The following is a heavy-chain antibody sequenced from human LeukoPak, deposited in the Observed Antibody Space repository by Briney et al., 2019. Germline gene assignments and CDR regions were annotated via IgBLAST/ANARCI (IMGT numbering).Heavy chain of an antibody. Sequence: ASVKVSCKASGYTFTGYYMHWVRQAPGQGLEWMGWINPNSGGTNYAQKFQGRVTMTRDMSTSTVYMELSSLRSEDTAVYYCARGSGVVITGTIDYWGQGTLVTVSS. CDR1: GYTFTGYY. CDR2: INPNSGGT. J-gene: IGHJ4*02. V-gene: IGHV1-2*02. D-gene: IGHD3-3*01. CDR3: ARGSGVVITGTIDY.